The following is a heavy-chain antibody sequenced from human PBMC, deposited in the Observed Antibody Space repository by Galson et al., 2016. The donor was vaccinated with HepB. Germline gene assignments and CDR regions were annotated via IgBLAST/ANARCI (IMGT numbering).Heavy chain of an antibody. CDR2: ADVLGGA. CDR3: ARDTMSALDV. CDR1: GDSITGTYYY. D-gene: IGHD3-3*01. Sequence: TLSLTCDVSGDSITGTYYYWSWIRQPAGRGLEWIGRADVLGGANYSPSLKNRATILVDTSKNQFSLKLTSVTAADTAVYYCARDTMSALDVWGKGTTVRVSA. J-gene: IGHJ6*04. V-gene: IGHV4-61*02.